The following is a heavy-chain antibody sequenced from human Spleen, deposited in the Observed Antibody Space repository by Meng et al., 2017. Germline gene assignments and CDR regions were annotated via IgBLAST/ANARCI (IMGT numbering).Heavy chain of an antibody. V-gene: IGHV3-30-3*01. CDR1: GFTFSSYA. CDR3: ARDIAYRSGSPPAIYGLDV. D-gene: IGHD3-10*01. Sequence: GESLKISCAASGFTFSSYAMHWVRQAPGKGLEWVAVISYDGSDKYYADSVKGRFTISRDNSKNTLYLQMNSLRVEDTAVYYCARDIAYRSGSPPAIYGLDVWGQGTTVTVSS. J-gene: IGHJ6*02. CDR2: ISYDGSDK.